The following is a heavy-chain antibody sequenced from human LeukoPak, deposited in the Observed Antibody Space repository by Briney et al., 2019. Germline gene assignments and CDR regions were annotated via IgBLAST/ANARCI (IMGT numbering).Heavy chain of an antibody. V-gene: IGHV3-53*01. D-gene: IGHD1-26*01. CDR2: IYSGGST. CDR3: ARERVGATVDY. CDR1: GFTVSSNY. Sequence: PGGSLRLSCAASGFTVSSNYMSWVRQAPGKGLEWVSAIYSGGSTYYADSVKGRFTISRDNSKNTLYLQMNSLRAEDTAVYYCARERVGATVDYWGQGTLVTVSS. J-gene: IGHJ4*02.